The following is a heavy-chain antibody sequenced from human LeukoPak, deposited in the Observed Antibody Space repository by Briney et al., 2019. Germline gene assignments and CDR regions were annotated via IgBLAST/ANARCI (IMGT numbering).Heavy chain of an antibody. CDR3: ARDRWFGELSPRGYYYYYMDV. Sequence: PGGSLRLSCAASGFTFSNYVMNWVRQAPGKGLEWVSSISSSSRYIYYADSVEGRFTISRDNAKNSLYLQMNSLRAEDTAVYYCARDRWFGELSPRGYYYYYMDVWGKGTTVTISS. D-gene: IGHD3-10*01. V-gene: IGHV3-21*01. J-gene: IGHJ6*03. CDR2: ISSSSRYI. CDR1: GFTFSNYV.